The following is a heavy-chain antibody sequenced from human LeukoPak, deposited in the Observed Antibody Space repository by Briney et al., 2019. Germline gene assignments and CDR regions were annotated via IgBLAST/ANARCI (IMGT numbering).Heavy chain of an antibody. V-gene: IGHV3-23*01. Sequence: PGGSLRLSCAASGFTFSPYAMNWVRQAPGKGLEWVSAVSGGGGSTYYADSVKGRFTISRDNSKNTVYLQMNSLRAEDTAVYYCAKGGAQQAVYYYDYWGQGTLVTVSS. CDR3: AKGGAQQAVYYYDY. CDR1: GFTFSPYA. D-gene: IGHD2-8*01. CDR2: VSGGGGST. J-gene: IGHJ4*02.